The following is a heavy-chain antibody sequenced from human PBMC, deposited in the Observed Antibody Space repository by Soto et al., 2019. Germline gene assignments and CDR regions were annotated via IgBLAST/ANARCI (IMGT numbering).Heavy chain of an antibody. Sequence: QPGGSLRLSCVVSGFSVAGDTVNWVRQAPGKGLEWVSATYSAGNTNLAGSVQGRFTISRDTSKNALYLQMNSLRVEDTAVYFCARDPPATRHGMDVWGQGTTVTVSS. J-gene: IGHJ6*02. CDR1: GFSVAGDT. V-gene: IGHV3-53*01. CDR2: TYSAGNT. CDR3: ARDPPATRHGMDV.